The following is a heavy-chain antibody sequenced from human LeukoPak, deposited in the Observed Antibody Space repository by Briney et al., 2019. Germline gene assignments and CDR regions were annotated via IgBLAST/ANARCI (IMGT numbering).Heavy chain of an antibody. Sequence: ASVKVSCEASGYTFNIYAMHWVRQAPGQGLEWMGWINIGNGNTKYSREVEGRVIITRDTSARTVYMELTSLRPEDMAVYYCVRGRGASYHDVLQIWGQGTTLIVSS. D-gene: IGHD2-15*01. V-gene: IGHV1-3*03. CDR3: VRGRGASYHDVLQI. CDR2: INIGNGNT. J-gene: IGHJ3*02. CDR1: GYTFNIYA.